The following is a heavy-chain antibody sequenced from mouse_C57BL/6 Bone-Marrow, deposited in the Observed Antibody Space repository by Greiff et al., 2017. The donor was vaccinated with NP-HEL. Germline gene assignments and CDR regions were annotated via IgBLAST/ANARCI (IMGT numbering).Heavy chain of an antibody. Sequence: LQESGAELVKPGASVKISCKASGYAFSSYWMNWVKQRPGKGLEWIGQIYHGDGDSNYNGRFKGKATLTADKSSSTAYLQLSSLTSEDTTVYFCARLGTTVVATHYFDYWGQGTTLTVSS. CDR3: ARLGTTVVATHYFDY. CDR1: GYAFSSYW. V-gene: IGHV1-80*01. D-gene: IGHD1-1*01. J-gene: IGHJ2*01. CDR2: IYHGDGDS.